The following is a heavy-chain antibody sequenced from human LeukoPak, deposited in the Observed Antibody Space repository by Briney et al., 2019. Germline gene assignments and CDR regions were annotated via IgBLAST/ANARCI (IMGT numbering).Heavy chain of an antibody. J-gene: IGHJ4*02. CDR2: IYPGDSDT. CDR3: ARQRRGDSGYDYRGLGY. CDR1: GYSFTSYW. Sequence: GESLKISCKGSGYSFTSYWIGWVRQMPGKGLEWVGIIYPGDSDTGYSPSFQGQVTISADKSISTAYLQWSSLKASDTAMYYRARQRRGDSGYDYRGLGYWGQGTLVTVSS. D-gene: IGHD5-12*01. V-gene: IGHV5-51*01.